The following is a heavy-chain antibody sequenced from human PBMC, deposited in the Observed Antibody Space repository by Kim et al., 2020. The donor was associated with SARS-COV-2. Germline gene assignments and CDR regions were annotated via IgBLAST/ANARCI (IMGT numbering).Heavy chain of an antibody. D-gene: IGHD3-22*01. CDR3: AREKYDSSGYYNYYYYGMDV. CDR1: GYTFTSYY. Sequence: ASVKVSCKASGYTFTSYYMHWVRQAPGQGLEWMGIINPSGGSTSYAQKFQGRVTMTRDTSTSTVYMELSSLRSEDTAVYYCAREKYDSSGYYNYYYYGMDVWGQGTTVNVSS. CDR2: INPSGGST. V-gene: IGHV1-46*01. J-gene: IGHJ6*02.